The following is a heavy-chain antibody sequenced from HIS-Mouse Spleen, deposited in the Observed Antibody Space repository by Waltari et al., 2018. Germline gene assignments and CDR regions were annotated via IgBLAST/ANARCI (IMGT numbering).Heavy chain of an antibody. Sequence: EVQLVESGGGLVQPGGSLRLSCAASGFTFSSYWMSWVLQAPGKGLEWVANIKQKGSEKCDVDSVNGRFTISRDNAKNSLYLQMNSLRAEDTAVYYCAIDSYYYDSSGYIDYWRQGTLVTVSS. CDR2: IKQKGSEK. CDR1: GFTFSSYW. J-gene: IGHJ4*02. D-gene: IGHD3-22*01. CDR3: AIDSYYYDSSGYIDY. V-gene: IGHV3-7*01.